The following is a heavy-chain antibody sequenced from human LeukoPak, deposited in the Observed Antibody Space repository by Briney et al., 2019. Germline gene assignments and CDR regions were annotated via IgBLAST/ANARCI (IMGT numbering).Heavy chain of an antibody. J-gene: IGHJ5*02. D-gene: IGHD3-10*01. V-gene: IGHV1-2*02. Sequence: ASVKVSCKASGYTFTSYDINWVRQATGQGLEWMGWINPNSGGTNYAQKFQGRVTMTRDTSISTAYMELSRLRSDDTAVYYCARDQGRGWFDPWGQGTLVTVSS. CDR1: GYTFTSYD. CDR3: ARDQGRGWFDP. CDR2: INPNSGGT.